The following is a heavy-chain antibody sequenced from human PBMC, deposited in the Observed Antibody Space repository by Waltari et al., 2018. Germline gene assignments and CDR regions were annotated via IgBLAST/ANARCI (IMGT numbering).Heavy chain of an antibody. CDR3: ARPTFCSATTCSGPMDV. D-gene: IGHD2-15*01. Sequence: QVHLQQWGAGLLKPSETLSLTCAVYGDSFSHYYWNWIRQPPGRGLEWIGEINYRGDTNSNPSLKSRVTISLDTSKNQFSLSLTSVSAADTAVYYCARPTFCSATTCSGPMDVWGQGTTVTVSS. J-gene: IGHJ6*02. CDR1: GDSFSHYY. CDR2: INYRGDT. V-gene: IGHV4-34*02.